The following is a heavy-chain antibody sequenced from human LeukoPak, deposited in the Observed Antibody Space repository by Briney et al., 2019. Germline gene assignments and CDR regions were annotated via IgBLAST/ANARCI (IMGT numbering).Heavy chain of an antibody. V-gene: IGHV4-59*01. CDR2: IYYSGST. D-gene: IGHD1-1*01. J-gene: IGHJ4*02. Sequence: PSETLSLTCTVSGGSISSYYWSWIRQPPGKGLEWIGYIYYSGSTNYNPSLKSRVTISVDTSKNQFSLKLSSVTAADTAVYYCARVTTGTVDYWGQGTLVTVSS. CDR1: GGSISSYY. CDR3: ARVTTGTVDY.